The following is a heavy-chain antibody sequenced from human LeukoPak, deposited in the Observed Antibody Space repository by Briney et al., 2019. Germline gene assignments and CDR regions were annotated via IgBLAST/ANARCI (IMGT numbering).Heavy chain of an antibody. CDR2: IYFGDSHT. V-gene: IGHV5-51*01. CDR3: VTSAGSSSSWEFDY. J-gene: IGHJ4*02. Sequence: GESLKISCKGSGNRFTSYWIGWVRQMPGKGLEWMGIIYFGDSHTRYSPSFQGQVTISADKSISTAYLQWSSLKASDTAIYYCVTSAGSSSSWEFDYWGQGTLVTVSS. CDR1: GNRFTSYW. D-gene: IGHD6-13*01.